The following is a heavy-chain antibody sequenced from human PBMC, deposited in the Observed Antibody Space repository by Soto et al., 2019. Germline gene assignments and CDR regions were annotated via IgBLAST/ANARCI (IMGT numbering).Heavy chain of an antibody. CDR3: ARAGVATIYPGNNWFDP. CDR2: IYYSGST. CDR1: GGSISSGGYY. J-gene: IGHJ5*02. V-gene: IGHV4-30-4*01. Sequence: SETLSLTCTVSGGSISSGGYYWSWIRQPPGKGLEWIGYIYYSGSTYYNPSLKSRVTISVDTSKNQFSLNLSSVTAADTAMYYCARAGVATIYPGNNWFDPRGQGTLVTVSS. D-gene: IGHD5-12*01.